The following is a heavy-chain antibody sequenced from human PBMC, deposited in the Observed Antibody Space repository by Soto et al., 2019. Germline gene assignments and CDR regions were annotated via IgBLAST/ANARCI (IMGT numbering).Heavy chain of an antibody. CDR1: VYTFKSYH. V-gene: IGHV1-3*04. J-gene: IGHJ4*02. CDR2: INISNGNT. D-gene: IGHD4-17*01. CDR3: ARYMELTLVTTLDY. Sequence: GXSVQFCCXSTVYTFKSYHIYWVRQAPGQRRECMGWINISNGNTEYSQKFQARVTMTRYTSASTAYMELRSLRSEDTAVYYCARYMELTLVTTLDYSGQGTPVTVPS.